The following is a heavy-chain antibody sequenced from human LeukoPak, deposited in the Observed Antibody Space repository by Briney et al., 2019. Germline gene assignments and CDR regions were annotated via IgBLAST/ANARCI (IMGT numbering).Heavy chain of an antibody. CDR3: ARDYPFGSGSYDNYFDY. J-gene: IGHJ4*02. CDR2: IYTSGST. CDR1: GGSISSYY. V-gene: IGHV4-4*07. Sequence: PSETLSLTRTVSGGSISSYYWSWIRQPAGKGLEWIGRIYTSGSTNYNPSLKSRVTMSVDTSKNQFSLKLSSVTAADTAVYYCARDYPFGSGSYDNYFDYWGQGTLVTVSS. D-gene: IGHD3-10*01.